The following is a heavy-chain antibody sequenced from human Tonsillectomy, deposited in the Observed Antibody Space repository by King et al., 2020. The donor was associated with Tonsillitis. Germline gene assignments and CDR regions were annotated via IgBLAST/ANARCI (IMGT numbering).Heavy chain of an antibody. D-gene: IGHD2-8*01. CDR2: ISGSGVST. CDR3: AKDTGKGYCTNGVCYNFDY. Sequence: VQLVESGGGLVQPGGSLRLSCAASGFTFSSYAMSWVRQAPGKGLEWVAGISGSGVSTYYADSVKGRCTISRNNSKNTLYRQMNSLRAEDTAVYYCAKDTGKGYCTNGVCYNFDYWGPGTLVTVSS. J-gene: IGHJ4*02. V-gene: IGHV3-23*04. CDR1: GFTFSSYA.